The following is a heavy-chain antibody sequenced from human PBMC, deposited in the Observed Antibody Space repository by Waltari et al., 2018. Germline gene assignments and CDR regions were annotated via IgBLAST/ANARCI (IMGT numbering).Heavy chain of an antibody. CDR3: ARSEYSSSSGDY. CDR1: GYTFTGYY. Sequence: QVQLVQSGAEVKKPGASVKVSCKASGYTFTGYYMHWVRQAPGQGLEWMGWINPKRGGANYAQKFQGRVTMTRDTSISTAYMELSRLRSDDTAVYYCARSEYSSSSGDYWGQGTLVTVSS. CDR2: INPKRGGA. V-gene: IGHV1-2*02. J-gene: IGHJ4*02. D-gene: IGHD6-6*01.